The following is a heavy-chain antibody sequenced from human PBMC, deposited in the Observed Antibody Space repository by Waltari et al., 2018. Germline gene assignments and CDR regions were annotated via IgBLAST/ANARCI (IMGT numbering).Heavy chain of an antibody. D-gene: IGHD6-25*01. Sequence: EVQLVESGGGLVQPGGSLRLSCAASGFTFSNYWMHWVRQAPGKGLVSVSHSNMEGGITNYVDSVKGRFTISRDNAKNTLFLQMNSLRAEDTAMYYCVLYSSDFLGDSWGQGALVTVSS. CDR2: SNMEGGIT. V-gene: IGHV3-74*01. CDR3: VLYSSDFLGDS. J-gene: IGHJ5*01. CDR1: GFTFSNYW.